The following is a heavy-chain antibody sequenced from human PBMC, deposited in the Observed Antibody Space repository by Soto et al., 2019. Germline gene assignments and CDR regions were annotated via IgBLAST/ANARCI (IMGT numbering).Heavy chain of an antibody. V-gene: IGHV4-31*11. CDR1: GGSINSDGTF. Sequence: NLSLTCAVSGGSINSDGTFWGCFRQQPGKGPEWIAFIGYSGATSYNPSLASRVTIWADTYKSQLPLNLRSVAAATTADYFCSMGGRSPRWIALRGPGTLVTLSS. J-gene: IGHJ4*02. CDR3: SMGGRSPRWIAL. CDR2: IGYSGAT. D-gene: IGHD2-15*01.